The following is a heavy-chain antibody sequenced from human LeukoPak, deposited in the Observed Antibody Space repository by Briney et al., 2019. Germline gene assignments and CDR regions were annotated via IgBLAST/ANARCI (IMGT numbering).Heavy chain of an antibody. CDR2: ISYDGSNK. Sequence: GGSLRLSCAASGFSFSSYGMHWVRQAPGKGLEWVAVISYDGSNKYYADSVKGRFTISRDSSKNMLYLQMNSLRAEDTAVYYCARDQFASGLFDYWGQGTLVT. CDR1: GFSFSSYG. J-gene: IGHJ4*02. D-gene: IGHD3/OR15-3a*01. CDR3: ARDQFASGLFDY. V-gene: IGHV3-33*05.